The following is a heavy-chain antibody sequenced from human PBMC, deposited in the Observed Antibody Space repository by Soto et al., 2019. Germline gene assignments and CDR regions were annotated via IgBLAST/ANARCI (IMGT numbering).Heavy chain of an antibody. D-gene: IGHD1-26*01. V-gene: IGHV6-1*01. CDR3: ARDAPPTDGGSYYFDY. CDR1: GDSVSSNSAA. J-gene: IGHJ4*02. Sequence: KQSQTLSLTCAISGDSVSSNSAAWNWIRQSPSRGLEWLGRTYYRSKWYNDYAVSVKSRITINPDTSKNQFSLQLNSVTPEDTAVYYCARDAPPTDGGSYYFDYWGQGTLVTVSS. CDR2: TYYRSKWYN.